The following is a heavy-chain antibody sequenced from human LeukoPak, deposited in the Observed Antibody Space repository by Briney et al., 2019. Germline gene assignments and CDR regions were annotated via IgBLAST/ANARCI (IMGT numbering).Heavy chain of an antibody. CDR1: GGSISSYY. V-gene: IGHV4-4*07. J-gene: IGHJ4*02. Sequence: PSETLSLTCTVSGGSISSYYWSWIRQPAGKGLEWIGRIYTSGSTNYNPSLKSRVTMSVDTSKNQFSLKLSSVTAADTAVYYCARGVLHPTITMIVAANPVYYFDYWGQGTLVTVSS. CDR2: IYTSGST. D-gene: IGHD3-22*01. CDR3: ARGVLHPTITMIVAANPVYYFDY.